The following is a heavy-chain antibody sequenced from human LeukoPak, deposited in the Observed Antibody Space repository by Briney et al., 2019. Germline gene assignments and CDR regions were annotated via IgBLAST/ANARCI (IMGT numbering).Heavy chain of an antibody. V-gene: IGHV1-46*01. CDR1: GYNFTDYY. D-gene: IGHD3-9*01. J-gene: IGHJ4*02. CDR3: ARGGALRYFEWFSAY. CDR2: MNPNGDRT. Sequence: GASVKVSCKASGYNFTDYYIHWVRPAPGHGLDWMGIMNPNGDRTTYEEMLQGRVTQIRDKSPRTVYLELSSLRSEDTAVYYCARGGALRYFEWFSAYWGQGTLVTVSS.